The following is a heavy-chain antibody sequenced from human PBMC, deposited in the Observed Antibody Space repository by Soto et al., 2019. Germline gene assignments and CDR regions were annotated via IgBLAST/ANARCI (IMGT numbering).Heavy chain of an antibody. Sequence: PSETLSLTCAVYGGSFSGYYWSWIRQPPGKGLEWIGEINHSGSTNYNPSLKSRVTISVDTSKNQFSLKLSSLTAADTAVYYCARGGYCSSTSCSRYYYGMDVWGQGTTVTVSS. D-gene: IGHD2-2*01. CDR1: GGSFSGYY. V-gene: IGHV4-34*01. J-gene: IGHJ6*02. CDR2: INHSGST. CDR3: ARGGYCSSTSCSRYYYGMDV.